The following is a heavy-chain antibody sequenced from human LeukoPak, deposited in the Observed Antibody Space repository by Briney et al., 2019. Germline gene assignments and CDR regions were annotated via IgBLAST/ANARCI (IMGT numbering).Heavy chain of an antibody. V-gene: IGHV4-59*11. J-gene: IGHJ4*02. D-gene: IGHD5-12*01. CDR3: ARARGYSGYDLGPFDY. CDR1: GGSISSHY. CDR2: IYYSGST. Sequence: SETLSLTCTVSGGSISSHYWSWIRQPPGKGLEWIGYIYYSGSTNYNPSLKSRVTISVDTSKNRFSLKLSSVTAADTAVYYCARARGYSGYDLGPFDYWGQGTLVTVSS.